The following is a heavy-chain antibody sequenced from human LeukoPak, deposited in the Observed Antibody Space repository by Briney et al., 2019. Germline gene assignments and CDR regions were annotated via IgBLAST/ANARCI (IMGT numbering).Heavy chain of an antibody. Sequence: GGSLRLSCAASGLTFSGYGFHWVRQAPGEGLEWVSAIGTAGDTYYPGSVKGRFTISRENAKNSVYLQMNSLTAEDTAVYFCVGVGFGTYDYWGQGTLVTVSS. CDR2: IGTAGDT. D-gene: IGHD3-10*01. CDR3: VGVGFGTYDY. CDR1: GLTFSGYG. J-gene: IGHJ4*02. V-gene: IGHV3-13*01.